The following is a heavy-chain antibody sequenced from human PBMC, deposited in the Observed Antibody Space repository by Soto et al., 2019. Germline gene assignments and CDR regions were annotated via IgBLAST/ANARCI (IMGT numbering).Heavy chain of an antibody. CDR2: MNSDGSLI. V-gene: IGHV3-74*01. J-gene: IGHJ4*02. Sequence: EVQLVESGGGVVRPGGSLRLSCAVAGYTFANHWMHWVRQAPGKGLEWVSRMNSDGSLINYADSVKGRFTVSRDNARNTLYLQMNSLRVEDTAVYYCATAEVDYWGPGPLVTVSS. CDR1: GYTFANHW. CDR3: ATAEVDY.